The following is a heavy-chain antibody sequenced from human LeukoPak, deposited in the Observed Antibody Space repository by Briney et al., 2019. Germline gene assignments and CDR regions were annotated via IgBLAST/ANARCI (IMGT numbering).Heavy chain of an antibody. V-gene: IGHV3-33*08. CDR1: GFTFSSYA. CDR3: AREENPYGEDYYGMDV. J-gene: IGHJ6*02. CDR2: IWYDGSNK. Sequence: PGGSLRLSCAASGFTFSSYAMHWVRQAPGKGLEWVAVIWYDGSNKYYADSVKGRFTISRDNSKNTLYLQMNSLRAEDTAVYYCAREENPYGEDYYGMDVWGQGTTVTVSS. D-gene: IGHD4-17*01.